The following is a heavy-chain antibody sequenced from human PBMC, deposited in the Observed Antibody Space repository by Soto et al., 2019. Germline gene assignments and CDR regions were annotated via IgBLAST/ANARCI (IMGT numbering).Heavy chain of an antibody. CDR1: AFTFSSSE. D-gene: IGHD1-1*01. CDR3: AREVAWRYDY. V-gene: IGHV3-48*03. Sequence: EVQLVESGGGLVQPGGSLRLSCAASAFTFSSSEMNWVRQAPGRGLEWVSYISGSGTTIYYAASVKGRFTISRDNAKNSLYLQMISRRAEDTAVYYCAREVAWRYDYWGQGTLVTVSS. J-gene: IGHJ4*02. CDR2: ISGSGTTI.